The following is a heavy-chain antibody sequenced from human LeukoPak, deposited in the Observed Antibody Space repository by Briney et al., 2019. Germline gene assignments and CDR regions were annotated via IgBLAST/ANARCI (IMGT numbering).Heavy chain of an antibody. D-gene: IGHD6-13*01. Sequence: SVKVSCKASGSTFSSYAISWVRQAPGQGLEWMGGIIPIFGTANYAQKFQGRVTITTDESTSTAYMELSSLRSEDTAVYYCARGGSSSHAFDIWGQGTMVTVSS. CDR3: ARGGSSSHAFDI. CDR1: GSTFSSYA. J-gene: IGHJ3*02. V-gene: IGHV1-69*05. CDR2: IIPIFGTA.